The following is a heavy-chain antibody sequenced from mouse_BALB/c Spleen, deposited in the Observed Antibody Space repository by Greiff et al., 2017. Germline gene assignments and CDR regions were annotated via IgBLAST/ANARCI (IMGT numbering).Heavy chain of an antibody. CDR2: IDPFNGGT. V-gene: IGHV1-28*01. CDR1: GYSFTSYY. J-gene: IGHJ2*01. D-gene: IGHD2-1*01. Sequence: EVQLQQSGPELMKPGASVKISCKASGYSFTSYYMHWVKQSHGKSLEWIGYIDPFNGGTSYNQKFKGKATLTVDKSSSTAYMHLSSLTSEDSAVYYCAREGNPPYYFDYWGQGTTLTVSS. CDR3: AREGNPPYYFDY.